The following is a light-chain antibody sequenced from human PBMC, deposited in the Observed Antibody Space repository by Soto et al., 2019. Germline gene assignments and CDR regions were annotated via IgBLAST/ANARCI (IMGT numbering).Light chain of an antibody. V-gene: IGKV1-39*01. J-gene: IGKJ1*01. CDR2: AAS. CDR1: QSISTH. Sequence: DIQMTQSPSSLSASVGDRVSITCRASQSISTHLSWYQQKPGKAPKLLIYAASSLQSWVPSRFTGSGSGTDFTLTFSSLQPEDFATYYCQQSSTSWWTFGQGTKVEIK. CDR3: QQSSTSWWT.